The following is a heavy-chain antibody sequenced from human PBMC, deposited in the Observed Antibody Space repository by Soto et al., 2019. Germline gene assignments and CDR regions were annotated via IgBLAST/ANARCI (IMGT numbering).Heavy chain of an antibody. Sequence: QVQLVESGGGVVQPGRSLRLSCAASGFSFSAYTMHWVRQVPGKGLEWVAVISFGGNSKYYADSVKGRFTISRDNSDNTLYLQMNNLREDDTALYYCARAGYSSSQGDYFYGMDVCGQGTTVTVSS. V-gene: IGHV3-30-3*01. CDR3: ARAGYSSSQGDYFYGMDV. CDR2: ISFGGNSK. J-gene: IGHJ6*02. D-gene: IGHD6-13*01. CDR1: GFSFSAYT.